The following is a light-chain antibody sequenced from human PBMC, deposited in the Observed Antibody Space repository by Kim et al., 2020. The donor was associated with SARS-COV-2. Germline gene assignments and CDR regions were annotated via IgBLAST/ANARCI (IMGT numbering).Light chain of an antibody. CDR3: MQGTHWPPYT. V-gene: IGKV2-30*02. CDR1: QSLVHSDGRTY. J-gene: IGKJ2*01. Sequence: DVVMTQSPLSLPVTLGQTASISCTSSQSLVHSDGRTYLNWFHQRPGQSPRRLIYNISNRDSGVPDRFSGSGSGTDFTLRISRVEAEDVGVYYCMQGTHWPPYTFGQGTKWRS. CDR2: NIS.